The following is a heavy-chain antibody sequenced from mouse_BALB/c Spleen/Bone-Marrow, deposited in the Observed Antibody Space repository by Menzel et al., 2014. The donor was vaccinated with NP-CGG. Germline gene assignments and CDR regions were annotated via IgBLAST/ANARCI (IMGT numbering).Heavy chain of an antibody. CDR2: IYPGSGST. CDR3: TKGLPSAY. CDR1: GYTFTSYW. J-gene: IGHJ3*01. V-gene: IGHV1S22*01. Sequence: GSELVRPGASVKLSCKASGYTFTSYWMHWVKQRPGQGLEWIGNIYPGSGSTNYDEKFKSKATLTVDTSSSTAYMQLSSLTSEDSAVYYCTKGLPSAYWGQGTLVTVSA. D-gene: IGHD2-4*01.